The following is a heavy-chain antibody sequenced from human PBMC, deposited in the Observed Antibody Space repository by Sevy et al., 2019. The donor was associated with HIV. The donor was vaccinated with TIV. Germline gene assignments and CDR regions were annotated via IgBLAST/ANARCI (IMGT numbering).Heavy chain of an antibody. Sequence: GGSLRLSCAASGFTFSSYAMHWVRQAPGKGLEWVAVISYDGSNKYYADSVKGRFTISRDKSKSTLYLQMKSLRAEDTAVYYCARVGYCRGGTCFSGFYYAMDVWGQGTTVTVSS. CDR1: GFTFSSYA. CDR2: ISYDGSNK. V-gene: IGHV3-30-3*01. CDR3: ARVGYCRGGTCFSGFYYAMDV. D-gene: IGHD2-15*01. J-gene: IGHJ6*02.